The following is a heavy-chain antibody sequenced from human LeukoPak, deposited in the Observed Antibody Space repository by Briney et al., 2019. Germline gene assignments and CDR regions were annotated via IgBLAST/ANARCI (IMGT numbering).Heavy chain of an antibody. CDR3: ARMDIVATTDFDY. D-gene: IGHD5-12*01. V-gene: IGHV1-8*01. CDR2: MNPNSGNT. J-gene: IGHJ4*02. Sequence: ASVNVSCKASGYTFTRYDISWVRQATGQGLEWMGWMNPNSGNTGYAQKFQGRVTMTRNTSISTAYMELRSLRSEDPAVYYCARMDIVATTDFDYWGQGTLVTVSS. CDR1: GYTFTRYD.